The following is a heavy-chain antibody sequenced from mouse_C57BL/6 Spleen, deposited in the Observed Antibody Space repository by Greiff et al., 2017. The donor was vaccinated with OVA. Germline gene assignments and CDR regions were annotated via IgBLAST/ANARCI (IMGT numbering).Heavy chain of an antibody. CDR3: ARGGDFDV. J-gene: IGHJ1*03. CDR2: IYPGDGDT. CDR1: GYAFSSSW. V-gene: IGHV1-82*01. Sequence: QVQLKQSGPELVKPGASVKISCKASGYAFSSSWMNWVKQRPGKGLEWIGRIYPGDGDTNYNGKFKGKATLTADKSSSTAYTQLSSLTSEDSAVYFCARGGDFDVWGTGTTVTVSS.